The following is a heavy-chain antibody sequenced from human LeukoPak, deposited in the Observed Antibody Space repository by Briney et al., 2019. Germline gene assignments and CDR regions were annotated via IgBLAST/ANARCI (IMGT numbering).Heavy chain of an antibody. CDR1: GYTFTSYY. Sequence: ASVKVSCKASGYTFTSYYMHWVRQAPGQGLEWMGIINPSGGSTSYAQKFQGRVTMTRDTSTSTVYMELSSLRSEDTAVYYCARGEWQHDYYYYGMDVWGQGTTVTVSS. J-gene: IGHJ6*02. V-gene: IGHV1-46*01. D-gene: IGHD3-3*01. CDR2: INPSGGST. CDR3: ARGEWQHDYYYYGMDV.